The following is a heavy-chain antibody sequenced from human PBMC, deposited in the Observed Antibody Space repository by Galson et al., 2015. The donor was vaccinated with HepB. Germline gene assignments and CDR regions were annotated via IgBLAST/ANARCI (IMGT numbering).Heavy chain of an antibody. J-gene: IGHJ4*02. Sequence: TLSLTCTVSGGSISSSSYYWGWIRQPPGKGLEWIGSIYHSGSTYYNPSLQSRVTISVDTSKNQFSLKLSSVTAADTAVYYCARSWERFYYFDYGGQGTLVTVSS. V-gene: IGHV4-39*01. D-gene: IGHD1-26*01. CDR2: IYHSGST. CDR3: ARSWERFYYFDY. CDR1: GGSISSSSYY.